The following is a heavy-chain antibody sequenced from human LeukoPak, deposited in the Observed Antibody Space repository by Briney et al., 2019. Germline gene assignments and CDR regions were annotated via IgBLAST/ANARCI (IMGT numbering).Heavy chain of an antibody. CDR1: GGSISSSSYY. D-gene: IGHD3-3*01. J-gene: IGHJ3*02. CDR3: ARQGKNILEWLLYPSPGAFDI. Sequence: SETLSLTCTVSGGSISSSSYYWGWIRQPPGKGLEWIGSIYYSGSTYYNPSLKGRVTISVDTSKNQFSLKLSSVTAADTAVYSCARQGKNILEWLLYPSPGAFDIWGQGTMVTVSS. V-gene: IGHV4-39*01. CDR2: IYYSGST.